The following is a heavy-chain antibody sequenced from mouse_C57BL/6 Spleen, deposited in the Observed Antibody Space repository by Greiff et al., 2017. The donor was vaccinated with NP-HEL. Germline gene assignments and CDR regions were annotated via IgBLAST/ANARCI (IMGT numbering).Heavy chain of an antibody. J-gene: IGHJ2*01. D-gene: IGHD1-1*01. CDR1: GFNITDYY. Sequence: VQLQQSGAELVKPGDSVKLSCTASGFNITDYYMHWVKQRTEQGLEWIGRIDPVDGETKYAPNFQGKATITADTSSNTAYLQLSSLTSEDTAVYYCARYGTHFDYWGQGTTLTVSS. V-gene: IGHV14-2*01. CDR2: IDPVDGET. CDR3: ARYGTHFDY.